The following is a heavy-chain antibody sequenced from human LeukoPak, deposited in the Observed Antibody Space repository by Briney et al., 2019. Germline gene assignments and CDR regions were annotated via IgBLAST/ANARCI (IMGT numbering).Heavy chain of an antibody. Sequence: PGGSLSLSCAASGLIFSNYAMSWVRQAPGEGLEWVSGITSGFTPHYADSVKGRFTISRDNSKNTFHLQMNSLRAEDTAVYYCAKDYSDLRVADVFFEYWGQGTLVTVSS. D-gene: IGHD2-15*01. J-gene: IGHJ4*02. CDR2: ITSGFTP. CDR3: AKDYSDLRVADVFFEY. CDR1: GLIFSNYA. V-gene: IGHV3-23*01.